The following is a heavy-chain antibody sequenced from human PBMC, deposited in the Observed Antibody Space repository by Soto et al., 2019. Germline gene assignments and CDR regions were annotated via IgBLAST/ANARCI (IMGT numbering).Heavy chain of an antibody. D-gene: IGHD3-10*01. CDR3: ANEYGSGSLFY. V-gene: IGHV3-30*18. Sequence: GGSLRLSCAACGFTFSSYGMHSVRQAPGKGLEWVAVISYDGSNKYYADSVKGRFTISRDNSKNTLYLQMNSLRAEDTAVYYCANEYGSGSLFYWGQGTLVTVSS. J-gene: IGHJ4*02. CDR1: GFTFSSYG. CDR2: ISYDGSNK.